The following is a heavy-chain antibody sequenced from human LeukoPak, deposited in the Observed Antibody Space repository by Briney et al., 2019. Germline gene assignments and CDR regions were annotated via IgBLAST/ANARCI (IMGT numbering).Heavy chain of an antibody. J-gene: IGHJ4*02. V-gene: IGHV4-38-2*02. Sequence: PSETLSLTCTVSGYSISSGYYWGWVRQPPGKGLEWIGSISHAGSTDYSPSLKSRVTISVDTSKNQFSLKLSSVTAADTAVYYCARGGYFSGWYRFDYWGQGTLVTVSS. CDR1: GYSISSGYY. CDR2: ISHAGST. D-gene: IGHD6-19*01. CDR3: ARGGYFSGWYRFDY.